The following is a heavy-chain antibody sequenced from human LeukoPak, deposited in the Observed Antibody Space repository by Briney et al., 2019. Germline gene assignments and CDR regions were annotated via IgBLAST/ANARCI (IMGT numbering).Heavy chain of an antibody. J-gene: IGHJ4*02. V-gene: IGHV3-23*01. CDR3: AKRGATSTSPLDY. D-gene: IGHD3-10*01. Sequence: GGSLRLSCAASGFTFSTYAMIWFRQAPGKGLEWVSSITDTGGDRYYADSVKGRFTVSRDNSKNTLYLQMSSLRAEDTAVYYCAKRGATSTSPLDYWGQGALVTVSS. CDR1: GFTFSTYA. CDR2: ITDTGGDR.